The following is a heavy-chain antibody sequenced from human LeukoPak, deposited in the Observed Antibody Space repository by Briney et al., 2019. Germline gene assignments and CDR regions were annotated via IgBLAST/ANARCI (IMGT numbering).Heavy chain of an antibody. J-gene: IGHJ4*02. Sequence: SETLSLTCTVSGGSVTSYYWSWIRQPPGKGLQWIGYIYYSGSTNYNPSLKSRVTISVDTSKNQFSLKLSSVTAADTAVYYCARMPEATTRFEYWGQGTLVTVSS. CDR3: ARMPEATTRFEY. D-gene: IGHD5-24*01. CDR2: IYYSGST. V-gene: IGHV4-59*02. CDR1: GGSVTSYY.